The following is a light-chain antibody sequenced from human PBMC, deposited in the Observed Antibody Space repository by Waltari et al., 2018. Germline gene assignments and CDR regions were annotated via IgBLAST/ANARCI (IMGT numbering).Light chain of an antibody. Sequence: QSVLTQPPSVSGAPGQRVTISCTGSSSNIGAGYDVHWYQQLPGTAPKLLIYLNNNRPSGVPDRFTGSKSGTSASLAITGRQAEDGADYYCQSYDSSLSASVFGGGTKLTVL. V-gene: IGLV1-40*01. CDR3: QSYDSSLSASV. J-gene: IGLJ3*02. CDR2: LNN. CDR1: SSNIGAGYD.